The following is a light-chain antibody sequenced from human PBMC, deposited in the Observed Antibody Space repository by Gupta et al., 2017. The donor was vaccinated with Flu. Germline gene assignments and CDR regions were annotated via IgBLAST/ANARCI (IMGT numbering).Light chain of an antibody. CDR3: QQANSFLIT. V-gene: IGKV1-12*01. CDR1: QFISNW. Sequence: PSAVSAAVGDRVTITCRASQFISNWIAWYQQKPGEAPNLLIYAATSLQSGVPSRFSGSGSGTDFTLTISSLQPEDFATYYCQQANSFLITFGGGTRVEMK. CDR2: AAT. J-gene: IGKJ4*01.